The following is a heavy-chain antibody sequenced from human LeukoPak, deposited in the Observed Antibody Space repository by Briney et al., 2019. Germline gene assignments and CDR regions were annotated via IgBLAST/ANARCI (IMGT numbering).Heavy chain of an antibody. Sequence: GGSLRLSCAASGFTFSSYGMHWVSQAPGKGLGWVAVISYDGSNKYYADSVKGRFTISRDNSKNTLYLQMNSLRAEDTAVYYCAKDLRYCSSTSCYRTYGMDVWGQGTTVTVSS. CDR1: GFTFSSYG. V-gene: IGHV3-30*18. CDR2: ISYDGSNK. CDR3: AKDLRYCSSTSCYRTYGMDV. J-gene: IGHJ6*02. D-gene: IGHD2-2*01.